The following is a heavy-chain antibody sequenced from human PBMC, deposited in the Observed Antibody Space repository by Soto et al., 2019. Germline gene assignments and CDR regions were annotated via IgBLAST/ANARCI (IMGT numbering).Heavy chain of an antibody. Sequence: GGSLRLSCAASGFTFSDYYMSWIRQAPGKGLEWVSYISSSGSTTYYADSVKGRFTISRDNAKNSLYLQMNSLRAEDTAVYYCAKHQGYITYYFEYWGQGTLVTVSS. CDR1: GFTFSDYY. CDR2: ISSSGSTT. V-gene: IGHV3-11*01. J-gene: IGHJ4*02. D-gene: IGHD3-16*01. CDR3: AKHQGYITYYFEY.